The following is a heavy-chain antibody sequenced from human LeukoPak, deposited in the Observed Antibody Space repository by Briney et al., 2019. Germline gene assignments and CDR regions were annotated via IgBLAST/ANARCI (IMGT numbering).Heavy chain of an antibody. CDR1: GGTFSSYA. CDR2: IIPIFGTA. D-gene: IGHD2-2*01. CDR3: ARDPHCSSTSCYSGVWFDP. J-gene: IGHJ5*02. V-gene: IGHV1-69*05. Sequence: ASVKVSCKASGGTFSSYAISWVRQAPGQGLEWMGGIIPIFGTANYAQKFQGRVTITTDESTSTAYMELSSLRSEDTAVYYCARDPHCSSTSCYSGVWFDPWGQGTLVTVSS.